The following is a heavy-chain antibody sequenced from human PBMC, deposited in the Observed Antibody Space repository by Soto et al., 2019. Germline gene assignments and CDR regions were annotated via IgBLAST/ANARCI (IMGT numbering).Heavy chain of an antibody. CDR2: ISYDGSNK. CDR1: GFTFSSFD. J-gene: IGHJ5*02. Sequence: GGSLRLSCAASGFTFSSFDMHWVRQAPGKGLEWVAVISYDGSNKYYADSVKGPFTISRDNSRNTLYLQMNSLRAEDTAVYYCAKAREAAGSSVAWFDPWGQGXLVTVYS. V-gene: IGHV3-30*18. CDR3: AKAREAAGSSVAWFDP. D-gene: IGHD6-13*01.